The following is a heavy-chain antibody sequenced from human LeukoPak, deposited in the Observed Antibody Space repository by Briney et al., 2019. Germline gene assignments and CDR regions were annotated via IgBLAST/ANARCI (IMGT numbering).Heavy chain of an antibody. CDR2: IYSGGST. V-gene: IGHV3-53*01. CDR1: GFTVSSNY. CDR3: ARDRIAAAGYYYYGMDV. Sequence: GGSLRLSCAASGFTVSSNYMSWVRQAPGKGLEWVSVIYSGGSTYYADSVKGRFTISRDNSKNTLYLQMNSLRAEDTAVYYCARDRIAAAGYYYYGMDVWGQGTTVTVSS. D-gene: IGHD6-13*01. J-gene: IGHJ6*02.